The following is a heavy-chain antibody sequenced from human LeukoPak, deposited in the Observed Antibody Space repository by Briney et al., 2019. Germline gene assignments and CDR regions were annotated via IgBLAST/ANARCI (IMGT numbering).Heavy chain of an antibody. CDR3: AREEEGELPDY. CDR1: GFPFSGHA. Sequence: GGSLRLSCTASGFPFSGHAMHWIRQAPGEGPEWLALSYDGSNEYYADSVKGRFTISRDNSKNTLYLQVNSLRPEDTAVYFCAREEEGELPDYWGQGTQVTVSS. D-gene: IGHD1-26*01. V-gene: IGHV3-30*01. CDR2: SYDGSNE. J-gene: IGHJ4*02.